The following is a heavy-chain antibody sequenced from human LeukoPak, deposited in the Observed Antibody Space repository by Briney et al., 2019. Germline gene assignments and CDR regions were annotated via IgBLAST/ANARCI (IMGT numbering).Heavy chain of an antibody. Sequence: GGSLRLSCAASGFTFSTYAMHWVRQAPGKGLGWVAVISFDGSTKYYADSVKGRFTISRDNSKNTLYLQMNGLRTEDTAMYYCTRRGGGYEFDYWGQGTLVTVSS. CDR1: GFTFSTYA. D-gene: IGHD5-12*01. CDR2: ISFDGSTK. J-gene: IGHJ4*02. CDR3: TRRGGGYEFDY. V-gene: IGHV3-30-3*01.